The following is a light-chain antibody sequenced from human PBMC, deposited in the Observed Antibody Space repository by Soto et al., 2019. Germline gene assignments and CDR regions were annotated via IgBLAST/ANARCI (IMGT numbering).Light chain of an antibody. CDR1: QSVSSN. CDR2: GAS. J-gene: IGKJ1*01. Sequence: DIVMTQSPAPLSVSPGERATLSCRARQSVSSNLAWYQKKPGQAPRLLIYGASTRATGIPARFSGSGYGTEFTLTISSLQSEYFAVYYCQQYNSWPPWTCGQGTKVEIK. V-gene: IGKV3-15*01. CDR3: QQYNSWPPWT.